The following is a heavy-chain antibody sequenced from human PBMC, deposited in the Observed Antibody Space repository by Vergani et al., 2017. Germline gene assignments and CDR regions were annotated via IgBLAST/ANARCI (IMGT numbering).Heavy chain of an antibody. CDR2: LNPTTGHT. J-gene: IGHJ5*02. CDR3: ARSIGYCAGATCRAYYFDH. CDR1: GFTFTSYH. V-gene: IGHV1-46*01. D-gene: IGHD2-21*01. Sequence: QVQLVQSGAEVKKPGASVRVSCKASGFTFTSYHIHWVRQAPGQGLDWMGILNPTTGHTTSAQKFMGRVDMTRDPSTDTSTRTVQMTLSSLRSEDTAVYYCARSIGYCAGATCRAYYFDHWGHGTRVTVSS.